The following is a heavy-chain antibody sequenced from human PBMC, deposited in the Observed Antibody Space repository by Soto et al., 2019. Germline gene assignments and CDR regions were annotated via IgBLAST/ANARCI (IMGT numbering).Heavy chain of an antibody. Sequence: LPLTCAVYGGSFSGYYWSWIRQPPGKGLEWIGEINHSGSTNYNPSLKSRVTISVDTSKNQFSLKLSSVTAADTAVYYCARFDCTNGVCLFDYWGQGTLVTVSS. J-gene: IGHJ4*02. V-gene: IGHV4-34*01. CDR1: GGSFSGYY. D-gene: IGHD2-8*01. CDR2: INHSGST. CDR3: ARFDCTNGVCLFDY.